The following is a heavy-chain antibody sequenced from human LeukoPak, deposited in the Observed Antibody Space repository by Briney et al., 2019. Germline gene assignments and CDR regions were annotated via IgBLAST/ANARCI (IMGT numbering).Heavy chain of an antibody. CDR2: IIPIFGTA. CDR3: ARVGSGRDQSFDY. D-gene: IGHD3-3*01. Sequence: SVKVSCKASGGTFGSYAISWVRQAPGQGLEWMGGIIPIFGTANYAQKFQGRVTITADESTSTAYMELSSLRSEDTAVYYCARVGSGRDQSFDYWGQGTLVTVSS. J-gene: IGHJ4*02. CDR1: GGTFGSYA. V-gene: IGHV1-69*13.